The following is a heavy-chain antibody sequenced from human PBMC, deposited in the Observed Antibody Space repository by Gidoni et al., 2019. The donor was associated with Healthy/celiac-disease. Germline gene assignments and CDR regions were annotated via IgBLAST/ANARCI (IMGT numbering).Heavy chain of an antibody. CDR1: GYSFTYW. Sequence: EVQLVQSGAEVKKPGESLKISCKGSGYSFTYWIAWVRQMPGKGLEWMGIIHPGDSDTRYSPSFQGQVTISADKSISTAYLQWNSLKASDTAMYYCARQDGAARFYFDYWGQGTLVTVSS. J-gene: IGHJ4*02. CDR3: ARQDGAARFYFDY. V-gene: IGHV5-51*01. D-gene: IGHD6-6*01. CDR2: IHPGDSDT.